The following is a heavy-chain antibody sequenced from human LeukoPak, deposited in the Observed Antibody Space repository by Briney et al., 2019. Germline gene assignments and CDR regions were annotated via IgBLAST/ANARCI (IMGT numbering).Heavy chain of an antibody. D-gene: IGHD3-10*01. CDR3: AAFYGSGSY. CDR1: GGTFSSYA. J-gene: IGHJ4*02. CDR2: IIPIFGTA. Sequence: ASVKVSCKASGGTFSSYAISWVRQAPGQGLGWMGGIIPIFGTANYAQKFQGRVTITADKSTSTAYMELSSLRSEDTAVYYCAAFYGSGSYWGQGTLVTVSS. V-gene: IGHV1-69*06.